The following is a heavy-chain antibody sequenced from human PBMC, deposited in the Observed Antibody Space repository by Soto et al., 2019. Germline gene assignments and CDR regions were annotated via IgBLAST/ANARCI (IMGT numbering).Heavy chain of an antibody. D-gene: IGHD6-19*01. CDR1: GYMFTNYW. CDR2: IHGGDSNT. CDR3: ARRVTSSTGWDY. Sequence: GESLKISCKGSGYMFTNYWIGWVRQMPGKGLEWMGIIHGGDSNTRYSPSFDGQVTISTDTSINTAYLQWSSLKASDTAMYYCARRVTSSTGWDYWGQGTLVTVSS. V-gene: IGHV5-51*01. J-gene: IGHJ4*02.